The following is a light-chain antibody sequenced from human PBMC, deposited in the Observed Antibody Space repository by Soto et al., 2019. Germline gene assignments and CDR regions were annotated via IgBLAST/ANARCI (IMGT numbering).Light chain of an antibody. CDR2: AAS. V-gene: IGKV1-39*01. Sequence: DIQMTQSPYSLSASVGDRVTITCRASQSISNYLNWYQQKPGKAPPLLIHAASSLQSGVPSRFSGSGSGTDFTLTISSLQPEDFAIYYCQQSYNAPRTFGPGTKVEIK. CDR3: QQSYNAPRT. CDR1: QSISNY. J-gene: IGKJ1*01.